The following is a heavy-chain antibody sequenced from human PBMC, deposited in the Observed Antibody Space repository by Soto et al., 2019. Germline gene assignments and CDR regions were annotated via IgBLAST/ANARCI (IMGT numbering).Heavy chain of an antibody. CDR1: GFTFSSYA. D-gene: IGHD5-12*01. CDR3: ARGRDGYNYGY. Sequence: SLRLSCAASGFTFSSYAMHWVRQAPGKGLEWVAVISYDGSNKYYADSVKGRFTISRDNSKNTLYLQMNSLRAEDTAVYYCARGRDGYNYGYWGQGTLVTVSS. V-gene: IGHV3-30-3*01. CDR2: ISYDGSNK. J-gene: IGHJ4*02.